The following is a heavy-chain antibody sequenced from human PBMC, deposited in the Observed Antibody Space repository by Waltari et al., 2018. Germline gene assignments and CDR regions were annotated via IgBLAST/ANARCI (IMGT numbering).Heavy chain of an antibody. D-gene: IGHD2-15*01. CDR3: ARDRGPQYPGHWFFDL. CDR2: GDPEDGET. Sequence: EVQLVQSGAEVKKPGATVKISCKASGYTFTDYYMHWVQQAPGKGLEWMGRGDPEDGETIYAENFQDRVRISRDTSANTAYMELSSLRSEDTALYFCARDRGPQYPGHWFFDLWGPGTLVTVSS. CDR1: GYTFTDYY. J-gene: IGHJ2*01. V-gene: IGHV1-69-2*01.